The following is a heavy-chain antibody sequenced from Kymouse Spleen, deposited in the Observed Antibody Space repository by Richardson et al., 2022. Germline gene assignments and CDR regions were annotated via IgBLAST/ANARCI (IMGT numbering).Heavy chain of an antibody. Sequence: QVQLQESGPGLVKPSQTLSLTCTVSGGSISSGGYYWSWIRQHPGKGLEWIGYIYYSGSTYYNPSLKSRVTISVDTSKNQFSLKLSSVTAADTAVYYCARGDYYDSSGYYYWFDPWGQGTLVTVSS. J-gene: IGHJ5*02. CDR1: GGSISSGGYY. CDR2: IYYSGST. V-gene: IGHV4-31*03. CDR3: ARGDYYDSSGYYYWFDP. D-gene: IGHD3-22*01.